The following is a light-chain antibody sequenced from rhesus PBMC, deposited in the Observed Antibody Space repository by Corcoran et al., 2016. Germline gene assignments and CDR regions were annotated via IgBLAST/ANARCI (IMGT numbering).Light chain of an antibody. J-gene: IGKJ2*01. CDR1: QSISNW. Sequence: DIQMTQSPSSLSASVGDTVTITCRASQSISNWLDWYQQKPGKAPKLLIYKASYLLSGGPSRFSGSGSGTDCTLTLSRLQPEDFANYYWLQYSSSPYTFGQGTKVE. V-gene: IGKV1-22*01. CDR2: KAS. CDR3: LQYSSSPYT.